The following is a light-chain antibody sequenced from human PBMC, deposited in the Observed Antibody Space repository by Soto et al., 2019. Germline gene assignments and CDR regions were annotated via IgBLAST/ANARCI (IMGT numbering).Light chain of an antibody. CDR3: QQYGSSQGLT. V-gene: IGKV3-20*01. CDR2: GAS. CDR1: QSVGSDY. Sequence: TQVPGTLSLSPGEGATLSCRAIQSVGSDYLAWYQQKPGQAPRILIFGASGRATGIPDRFSGSGSGTEFTLTISSLQSEDFAVYYCQQYGSSQGLTFGGGTKVDVK. J-gene: IGKJ4*01.